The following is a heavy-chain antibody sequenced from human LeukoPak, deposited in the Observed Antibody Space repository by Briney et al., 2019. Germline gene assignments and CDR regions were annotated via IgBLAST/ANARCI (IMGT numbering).Heavy chain of an antibody. Sequence: GLSLRLSCAASGLTPGSYWMSWVRHTPGKGLEWVANIKHDGSERNYMESVKGRFTISRDNGKNSLHLQMNNLRAEDTAVYYCAAGSGWSSEYWGQGTLVTVSS. CDR1: GLTPGSYW. CDR3: AAGSGWSSEY. V-gene: IGHV3-7*03. D-gene: IGHD6-19*01. CDR2: IKHDGSER. J-gene: IGHJ4*02.